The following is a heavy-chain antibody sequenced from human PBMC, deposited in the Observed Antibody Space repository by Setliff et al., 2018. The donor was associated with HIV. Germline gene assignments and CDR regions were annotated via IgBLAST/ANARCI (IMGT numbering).Heavy chain of an antibody. CDR1: VGSFSGYY. D-gene: IGHD3-22*01. CDR3: ARGPLDSSGYRSDAFDI. V-gene: IGHV4-34*01. CDR2: ISHSGRT. J-gene: IGHJ3*02. Sequence: SETLSLTCAVYVGSFSGYYWSWIRQPPGKGLEWIGEISHSGRTNYNPSLKSRVTISVDTSKNQFSLKLSSVTAADTAVYYCARGPLDSSGYRSDAFDIRGQGTMVTVSS.